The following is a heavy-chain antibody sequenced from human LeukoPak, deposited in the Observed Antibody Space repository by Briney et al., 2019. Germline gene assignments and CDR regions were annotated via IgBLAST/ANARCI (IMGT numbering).Heavy chain of an antibody. CDR1: GFTFSSYT. V-gene: IGHV3-23*01. D-gene: IGHD3-22*01. CDR3: AKDDYYDSSGYYYGADY. CDR2: ISGSGGST. J-gene: IGHJ4*02. Sequence: GGSLRLSCAASGFTFSSYTMSWVRQAPGKGLEWVSVISGSGGSTYYADSVKGRFTISRDNSKNTLYLQMNSLRAEDTAVYYCAKDDYYDSSGYYYGADYWGQGTLVTVSS.